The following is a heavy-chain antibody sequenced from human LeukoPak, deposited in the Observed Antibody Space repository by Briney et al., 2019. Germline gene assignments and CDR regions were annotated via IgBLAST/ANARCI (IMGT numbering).Heavy chain of an antibody. CDR2: IRYDGSNK. V-gene: IGHV3-30*02. J-gene: IGHJ4*02. Sequence: GGSLRLSCAASGFTFSSYGMHWVRQAPGKGLEWVAFIRYDGSNKYYADSVKGRFTISRDNSKNTLYLQMNSLRAEDTAVYYCAKAPVTSCRGAFCYPFDYWGQGTLVTVSS. CDR3: AKAPVTSCRGAFCYPFDY. CDR1: GFTFSSYG. D-gene: IGHD2-15*01.